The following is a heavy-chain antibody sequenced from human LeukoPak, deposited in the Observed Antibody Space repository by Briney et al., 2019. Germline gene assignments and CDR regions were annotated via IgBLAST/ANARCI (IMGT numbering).Heavy chain of an antibody. CDR2: ISSSSSYI. Sequence: GGSLRLSCAASGFTFSSYSMNWVRQAPGKGLEWVSSISSSSSYIYYADSVKGRFTISRDNAKNSLYLQMNSLRAEDTAVYYCARSSPHCSSTSCYNAACDIWGQGTMVTVSS. CDR1: GFTFSSYS. D-gene: IGHD2-2*02. J-gene: IGHJ3*02. V-gene: IGHV3-21*01. CDR3: ARSSPHCSSTSCYNAACDI.